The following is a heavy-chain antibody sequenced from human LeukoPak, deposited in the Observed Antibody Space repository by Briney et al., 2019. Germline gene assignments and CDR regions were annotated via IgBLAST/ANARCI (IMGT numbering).Heavy chain of an antibody. CDR2: ISGSSSYI. Sequence: GGSLRLSGAASGFTFSSYSMIWVRQAPGKGLEWVSSISGSSSYIYYADSVKGRFTISRDNAKNSLSLKMNSLRAEDTAVYYCTSTSHIGRWTWGQGTLVTVSS. CDR3: TSTSHIGRWT. V-gene: IGHV3-21*01. CDR1: GFTFSSYS. J-gene: IGHJ5*02. D-gene: IGHD1-1*01.